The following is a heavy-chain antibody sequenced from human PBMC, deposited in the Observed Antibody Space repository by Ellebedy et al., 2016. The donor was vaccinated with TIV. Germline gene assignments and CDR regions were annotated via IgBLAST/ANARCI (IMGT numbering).Heavy chain of an antibody. D-gene: IGHD5-18*01. CDR1: GFTVSTNY. CDR3: ARKYIYGFD. J-gene: IGHJ4*02. CDR2: IYSGEAT. V-gene: IGHV3-66*01. Sequence: PGGSLRLSCAASGFTVSTNYMSWVRQAPGKGLEWVSVIYSGEATSYADSVKGRFTISRDNSKKTLYLQRNSLRVEDTAVYYCARKYIYGFDWGQGTLVTVSS.